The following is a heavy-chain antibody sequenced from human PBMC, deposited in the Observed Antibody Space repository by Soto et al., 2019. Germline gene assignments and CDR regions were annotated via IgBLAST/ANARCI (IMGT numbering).Heavy chain of an antibody. J-gene: IGHJ6*02. CDR1: GFTLSSYG. V-gene: IGHV3-30*18. CDR2: ISYDGSNK. Sequence: HPGGSLRLSCAASGFTLSSYGMHWVRQAPGKGLEWVAVISYDGSNKYYADSVKGRFTISRDNSKNTLYLQMNSLRAEDTAVYYCAKDLMAVAGDYYYYGMDVWGQGTTVTVSS. D-gene: IGHD6-19*01. CDR3: AKDLMAVAGDYYYYGMDV.